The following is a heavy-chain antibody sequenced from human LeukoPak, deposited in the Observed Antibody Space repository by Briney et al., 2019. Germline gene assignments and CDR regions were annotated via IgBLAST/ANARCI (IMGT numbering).Heavy chain of an antibody. CDR1: GFSVTDYY. D-gene: IGHD3-10*01. CDR3: ARGTYYSGSGPGNWFDP. Sequence: PGGSLRLSCAASGFSVTDYYMNWIRQSPGKGLEWVSHITKKTAIEYADSVKGRFTISRDNANNLLLLQMDSLRPEDKGVYYCARGTYYSGSGPGNWFDPWGHGTLVTVSS. J-gene: IGHJ5*02. V-gene: IGHV3-11*01. CDR2: ITKKTAI.